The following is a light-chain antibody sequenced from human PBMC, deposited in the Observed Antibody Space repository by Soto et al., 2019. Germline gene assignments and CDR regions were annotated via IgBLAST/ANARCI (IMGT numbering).Light chain of an antibody. CDR3: QSYDSGLIGLV. CDR2: GYY. CDR1: NSNIGAGYD. V-gene: IGLV1-40*01. J-gene: IGLJ2*01. Sequence: QSVMTQPHSVSGAPGQRVTIACTGNNSNIGAGYDVHWYRRFPGAAPTLLLSGYYNRPSGVPDRISGSKSGTSVSLAITDLKAEDEADYYCQSYDSGLIGLVFGTGTKLTVL.